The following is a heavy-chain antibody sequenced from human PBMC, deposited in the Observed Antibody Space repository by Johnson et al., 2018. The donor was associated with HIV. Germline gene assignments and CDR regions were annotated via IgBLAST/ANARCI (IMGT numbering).Heavy chain of an antibody. D-gene: IGHD6-6*01. J-gene: IGHJ3*02. Sequence: QEQLVESGGGLVQPGGSLRLSCAASGFTFSSYAMSWVRQAPGKGLEWVAVISYDGSNQYYADSVKGRFTISRDNSKNTLYLQMNSLRVEDTAVYYCARVEQLGAFDIWGQGTMVTVSS. CDR3: ARVEQLGAFDI. CDR2: ISYDGSNQ. CDR1: GFTFSSYA. V-gene: IGHV3-30*04.